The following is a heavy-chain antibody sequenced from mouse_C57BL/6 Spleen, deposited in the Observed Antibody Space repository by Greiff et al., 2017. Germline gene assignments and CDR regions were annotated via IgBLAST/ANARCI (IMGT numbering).Heavy chain of an antibody. J-gene: IGHJ1*03. CDR3: ARGTTVVAKYFDV. Sequence: EVQVVESGGGLVKPGGSLKLSCAASGFTFSSYAMSWVRQTPEKRLEWVATISDGGSYTYYPDNVKGRFTISRDNAKNNLYLQMSHLKSEDTAMYYCARGTTVVAKYFDVWGTGTTVTVSS. CDR2: ISDGGSYT. D-gene: IGHD1-1*01. V-gene: IGHV5-4*01. CDR1: GFTFSSYA.